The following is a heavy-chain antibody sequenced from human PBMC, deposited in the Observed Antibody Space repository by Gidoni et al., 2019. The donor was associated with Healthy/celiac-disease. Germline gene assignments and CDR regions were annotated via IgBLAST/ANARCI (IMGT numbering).Heavy chain of an antibody. CDR2: ISYDGSNK. Sequence: QVQLVESGGGVVQPGKSLRPSCAASGFTFRSYAMHWVRQAPGKGLEWVAVISYDGSNKYYADSVKGRFTISRDNSKNTLYLQMNSLRAEDTAIYYCARGYGSWSYGYFDYWGQGTLVTVSS. CDR3: ARGYGSWSYGYFDY. D-gene: IGHD3-10*01. V-gene: IGHV3-30*04. CDR1: GFTFRSYA. J-gene: IGHJ4*02.